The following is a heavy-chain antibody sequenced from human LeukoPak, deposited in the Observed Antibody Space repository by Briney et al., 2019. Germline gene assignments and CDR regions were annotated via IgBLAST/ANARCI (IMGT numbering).Heavy chain of an antibody. CDR3: ARGPYSYDHYYYYYYMDV. D-gene: IGHD5-18*01. CDR1: GSSISSGGYY. CDR2: IYYSGST. J-gene: IGHJ6*03. Sequence: SETLSLTCTVSGSSISSGGYYWGWIRQPPGKGLEWIGSIYYSGSTYYNPSLKSRVTISVDTSKNQFSLKLSSVTAADTAVYYCARGPYSYDHYYYYYYMDVWGKGTTVTVSS. V-gene: IGHV4-39*01.